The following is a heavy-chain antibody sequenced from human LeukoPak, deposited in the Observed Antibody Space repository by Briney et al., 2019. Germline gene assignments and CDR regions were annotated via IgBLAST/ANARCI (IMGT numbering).Heavy chain of an antibody. CDR3: AREGSGVAGHFDY. CDR1: GFTFSSYR. V-gene: IGHV3-21*01. D-gene: IGHD6-19*01. Sequence: GGSLRLSCAASGFTFSSYRMNWVRRAPGKGLEWVSSISSSSSYIYYADSVKGRFTISRDNAKNSLYLQMNSLRAEDTAVYYCAREGSGVAGHFDYWGQGILVTVSS. CDR2: ISSSSSYI. J-gene: IGHJ4*02.